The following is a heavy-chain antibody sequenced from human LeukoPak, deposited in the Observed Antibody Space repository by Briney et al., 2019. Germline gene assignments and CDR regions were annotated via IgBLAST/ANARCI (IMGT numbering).Heavy chain of an antibody. Sequence: GGSLRLSCAASGFTFSSYSMNWVRQAPGKWLEWVSSISSSSSYIYYADSVKGRFTISRDNAKNSLYLQMNSLRAEDTAVYYCARDGDIVVVPAAIRYYYYGMDVWGQGTTVTVSS. CDR3: ARDGDIVVVPAAIRYYYYGMDV. J-gene: IGHJ6*02. D-gene: IGHD2-2*02. CDR2: ISSSSSYI. CDR1: GFTFSSYS. V-gene: IGHV3-21*01.